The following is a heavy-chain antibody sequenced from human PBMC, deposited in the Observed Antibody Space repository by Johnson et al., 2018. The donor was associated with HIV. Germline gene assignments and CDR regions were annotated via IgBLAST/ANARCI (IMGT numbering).Heavy chain of an antibody. V-gene: IGHV3-15*01. J-gene: IGHJ3*02. CDR3: AKDLRIAARPGDAFDI. CDR2: VTSKANGGTI. Sequence: EVQLVESGGGLVQPGGSLRLSCAGSGFTFSNYWMHWVRQAPGKGLEWVGRVTSKANGGTIDYAAPVKGRFTISRDDSKNTLYLQMDSLRAEDTAIYYCAKDLRIAARPGDAFDIWGQGTMVTVSS. D-gene: IGHD6-6*01. CDR1: GFTFSNYW.